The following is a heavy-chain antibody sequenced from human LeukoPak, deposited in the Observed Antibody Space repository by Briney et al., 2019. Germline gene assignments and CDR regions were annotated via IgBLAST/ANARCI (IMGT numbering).Heavy chain of an antibody. D-gene: IGHD5-18*01. CDR3: AREFRGGYSYGPFDY. Sequence: ASVKVSCKAFGYTFSSYFLHWVRQAPGQGFEWMGIINPSGGRTSYAQKFQGRVTMTRDMSTSTVYMELSSLRSEDTAVYYCAREFRGGYSYGPFDYWGQGTLVTVSS. CDR1: GYTFSSYF. V-gene: IGHV1-46*01. J-gene: IGHJ4*02. CDR2: INPSGGRT.